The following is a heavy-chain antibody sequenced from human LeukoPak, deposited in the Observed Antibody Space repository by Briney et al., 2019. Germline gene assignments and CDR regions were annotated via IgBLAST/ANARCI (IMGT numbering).Heavy chain of an antibody. D-gene: IGHD5-12*01. CDR2: IKHSGST. V-gene: IGHV4-34*01. Sequence: SETLSLTCTVYGGSFSGYYWTWIRQPPGKGLEWIGEIKHSGSTNYNPSLKSRVAISVDTSKNQFSLKLSSVTAADTAVYYCAREGYRNAFDIWGQGTMVTVSS. CDR3: AREGYRNAFDI. J-gene: IGHJ3*02. CDR1: GGSFSGYY.